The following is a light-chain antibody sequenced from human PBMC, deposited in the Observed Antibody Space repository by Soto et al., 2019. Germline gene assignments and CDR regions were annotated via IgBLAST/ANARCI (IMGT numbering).Light chain of an antibody. V-gene: IGLV2-8*01. Sequence: QSALTQPPSASGSPGQSVTISCTGTSSDVGGYHYVSWYQKHPGKAPKLMIYEVSKRPSGVPDRISGSKSGNTASLTVSGLQAEDEADYYCSSYAGSNYVVFGGGTKLTVL. CDR1: SSDVGGYHY. CDR2: EVS. J-gene: IGLJ2*01. CDR3: SSYAGSNYVV.